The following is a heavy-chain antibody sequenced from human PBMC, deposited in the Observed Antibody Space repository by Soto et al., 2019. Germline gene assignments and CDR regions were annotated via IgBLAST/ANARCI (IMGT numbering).Heavy chain of an antibody. V-gene: IGHV4-34*01. Sequence: PSETLSLTCAVYGGSFSVYYWSWIRQPPGKGLEWIGEINHSGSTNYNPSLKSRVTISVDTSKNQFSLKLSSVTAADTAVYYCARGMVRGVIPPGPSDYWGQGTLVTVSS. J-gene: IGHJ4*02. CDR2: INHSGST. CDR1: GGSFSVYY. CDR3: ARGMVRGVIPPGPSDY. D-gene: IGHD3-10*01.